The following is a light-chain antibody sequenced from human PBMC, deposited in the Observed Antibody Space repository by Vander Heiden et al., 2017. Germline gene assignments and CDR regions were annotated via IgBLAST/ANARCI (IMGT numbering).Light chain of an antibody. V-gene: IGKV4-1*01. Sequence: DIVMTQSPVSLSVSLGERATINCKSSQSVLYSSNNNNYLAWYQQKPGQPPKLLIYWASLRESGVPDRFSGSGSGTDFTLSISSLQAEDVAVYYCQQYYITPYTFGQGTKLEIK. CDR1: QSVLYSSNNNNY. CDR3: QQYYITPYT. CDR2: WAS. J-gene: IGKJ2*01.